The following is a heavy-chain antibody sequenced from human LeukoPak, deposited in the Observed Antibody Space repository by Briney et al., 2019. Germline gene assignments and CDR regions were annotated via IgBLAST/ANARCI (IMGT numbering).Heavy chain of an antibody. J-gene: IGHJ5*01. CDR1: GGSISSYY. Sequence: SETLSLTCNVSGGSISSYYWSWIRQPPRKRLEWIGYIHYSGSTKYNPSLKSRVSISLDTPKNQFSLRLGPVTAADAAVYYCAGTVAGPNWFDSWGQGTQITVSS. V-gene: IGHV4-59*08. CDR3: AGTVAGPNWFDS. CDR2: IHYSGST. D-gene: IGHD6-19*01.